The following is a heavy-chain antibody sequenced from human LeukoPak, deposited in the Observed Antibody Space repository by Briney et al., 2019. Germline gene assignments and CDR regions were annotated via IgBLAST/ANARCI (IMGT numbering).Heavy chain of an antibody. J-gene: IGHJ4*02. CDR3: ASAYCSSTICYPSFDY. V-gene: IGHV3-30*03. CDR1: GSTFSSYG. Sequence: PGGSLRLSCAASGSTFSSYGMHWVRQAPGKGLEWVAVISYDGSNKYYADSVKGRVTISRDNAKNSLYLQMNSLRAEDTAVYYCASAYCSSTICYPSFDYWGQGTLVTVSS. CDR2: ISYDGSNK. D-gene: IGHD2-2*01.